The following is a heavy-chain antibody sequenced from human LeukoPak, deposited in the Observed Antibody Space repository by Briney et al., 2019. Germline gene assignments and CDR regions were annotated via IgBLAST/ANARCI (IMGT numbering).Heavy chain of an antibody. CDR3: TRWARYCSSGSCYSWSDP. Sequence: GGSLRLSCVASGFTFSSYWMSWVRQAPGKGLEWVANMKIEGSEEYYVDSVKGRFTISRDNAKNSLYLQMNSLRVDDTAVYYCTRWARYCSSGSCYSWSDPWGQGTLVTVSS. CDR2: MKIEGSEE. V-gene: IGHV3-7*01. J-gene: IGHJ5*02. D-gene: IGHD2-15*01. CDR1: GFTFSSYW.